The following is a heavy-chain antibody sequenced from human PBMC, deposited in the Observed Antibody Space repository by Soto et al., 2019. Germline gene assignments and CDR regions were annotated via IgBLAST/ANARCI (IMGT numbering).Heavy chain of an antibody. V-gene: IGHV4-39*01. CDR1: GGSISSSSYY. Sequence: SETLSLTCTVSGGSISSSSYYWGWIRQPPGKGLEWIGSIYYSGSTYYNPSLKRRVTISVDTSKNQLSLKLSSVTAADTAVYYCASLHSSGVGGFDPWGQGTLVTVSS. CDR3: ASLHSSGVGGFDP. J-gene: IGHJ5*02. D-gene: IGHD3-22*01. CDR2: IYYSGST.